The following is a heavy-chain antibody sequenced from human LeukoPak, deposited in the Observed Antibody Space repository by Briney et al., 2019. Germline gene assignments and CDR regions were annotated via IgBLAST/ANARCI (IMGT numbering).Heavy chain of an antibody. CDR2: IWYDGSNK. Sequence: GGSLRLSCAASGFTFSSYDMHWVRQAPGKGLEWVAVIWYDGSNKYYADSVKGRFTISRDNSKNTLYLQMNSLRAEDTAVYYCARVDDVGATQRSFDYWGQGTLVTVSS. V-gene: IGHV3-33*01. CDR1: GFTFSSYD. D-gene: IGHD1-26*01. J-gene: IGHJ4*02. CDR3: ARVDDVGATQRSFDY.